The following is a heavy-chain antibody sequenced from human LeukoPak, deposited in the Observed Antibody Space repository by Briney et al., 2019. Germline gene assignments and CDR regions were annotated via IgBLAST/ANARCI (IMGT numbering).Heavy chain of an antibody. CDR3: ARDNKKTYYDFWSGLNWFDP. Sequence: SETLSLTCTVSGGSISSSSYYWGWIRQPPGKGLEWIGYIYYSGSTNYNPSLKSRVTISVDTSKNQFSLKLSSVTAADTAVYYCARDNKKTYYDFWSGLNWFDPWGQGTLVTVSS. J-gene: IGHJ5*02. D-gene: IGHD3-3*01. CDR2: IYYSGST. CDR1: GGSISSSSYY. V-gene: IGHV4-61*01.